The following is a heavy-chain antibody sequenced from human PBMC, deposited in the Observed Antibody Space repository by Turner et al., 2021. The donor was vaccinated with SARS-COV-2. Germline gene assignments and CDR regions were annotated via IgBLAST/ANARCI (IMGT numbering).Heavy chain of an antibody. CDR2: ISYDGSNK. J-gene: IGHJ4*02. Sequence: QVQLVESGGGVVQPGRSLRLSCAAFGFTFSSFAMHWVRQAPGKGLEWVAVISYDGSNKYYADSVKGRFTISRDNSKNTLYLQMNSLRAEDTAVYYCAREDYYDSSGSLDYWGQGTLVTVSS. CDR3: AREDYYDSSGSLDY. V-gene: IGHV3-30-3*01. D-gene: IGHD3-22*01. CDR1: GFTFSSFA.